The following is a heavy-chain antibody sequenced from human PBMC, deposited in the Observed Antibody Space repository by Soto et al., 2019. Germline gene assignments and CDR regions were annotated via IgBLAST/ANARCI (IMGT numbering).Heavy chain of an antibody. D-gene: IGHD1-26*01. Sequence: SETLSLTCTVSGGSISSYYWSWIRQPPGKGLEWIGYIYYSGSTNYNPFLKSRVTISVDTSKNQFSLKLSSVTAADTAVYYCAQFVGATRLSSGGLDPWGQGTLATSPQ. CDR2: IYYSGST. J-gene: IGHJ5*02. CDR3: AQFVGATRLSSGGLDP. CDR1: GGSISSYY. V-gene: IGHV4-59*01.